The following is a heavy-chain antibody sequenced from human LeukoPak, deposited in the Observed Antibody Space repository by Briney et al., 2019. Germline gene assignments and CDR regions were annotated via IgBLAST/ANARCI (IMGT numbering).Heavy chain of an antibody. CDR3: ARDRDWNSGFDY. D-gene: IGHD1-7*01. Sequence: GGSLRLSCAASGFTLSTYNMKWVRQAPRKGLEWVSSISTSSSYIYYADSVKGRFTISRDNAGNSLYLQMNSLRAEDTAVYYCARDRDWNSGFDYWGQEPWSPSP. CDR2: ISTSSSYI. CDR1: GFTLSTYN. V-gene: IGHV3-21*01. J-gene: IGHJ4*01.